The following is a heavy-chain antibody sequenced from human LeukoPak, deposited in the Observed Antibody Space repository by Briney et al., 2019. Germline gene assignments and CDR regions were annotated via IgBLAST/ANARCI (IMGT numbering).Heavy chain of an antibody. CDR2: IYYSGST. CDR3: ARHASVSGNWPRPLDY. Sequence: ASETLSLTCTVSCGSISSSSYYWGWVRQPPGKGLEWIANIYYSGSTYYSPSLRSRVTISVDTSKNQFSLKLTSVTAADTAVYYCARHASVSGNWPRPLDYWGQGSLVTVSS. J-gene: IGHJ4*02. V-gene: IGHV4-39*01. CDR1: CGSISSSSYY. D-gene: IGHD3-3*01.